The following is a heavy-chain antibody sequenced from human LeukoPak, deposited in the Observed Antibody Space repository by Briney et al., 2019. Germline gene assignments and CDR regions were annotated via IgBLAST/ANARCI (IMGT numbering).Heavy chain of an antibody. J-gene: IGHJ4*02. Sequence: PGGSLRLSCAASGFTFSTYGMHWVRQAPGKGLEWVAVISYDGSDKYYADSVKGRFTISRDNSKNTLSLQMNSLRAEDTAVYYCARAARVNSGYRPTCFDYWGQGTLVTVSS. CDR1: GFTFSTYG. CDR2: ISYDGSDK. D-gene: IGHD5-12*01. CDR3: ARAARVNSGYRPTCFDY. V-gene: IGHV3-30*03.